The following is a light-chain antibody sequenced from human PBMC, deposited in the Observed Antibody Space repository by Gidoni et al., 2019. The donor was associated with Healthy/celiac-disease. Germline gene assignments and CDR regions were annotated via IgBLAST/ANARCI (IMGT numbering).Light chain of an antibody. J-gene: IGKJ1*01. Sequence: DIVMTQSPDCLAVSLGGRATINCKSSQSVLYSSNKTNYLAWYRQKPGQPPKLLIYWAATRESGVPDLFSGSGSGTDFTRTISSLQAEDVAVYYCQQYYSSPPTFXXXTKVDIK. CDR3: QQYYSSPPT. V-gene: IGKV4-1*01. CDR2: WAA. CDR1: QSVLYSSNKTNY.